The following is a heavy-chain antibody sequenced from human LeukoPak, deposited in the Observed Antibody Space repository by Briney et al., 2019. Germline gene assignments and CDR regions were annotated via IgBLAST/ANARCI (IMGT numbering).Heavy chain of an antibody. CDR1: GFTFSSYG. CDR2: IRYDGSNK. CDR3: ATAPLGGSGSSSSSTDY. Sequence: GGSLRLSCAASGFTFSSYGMHWVRQAPGKGLEWVAFIRYDGSNKYYADSVKGRFTISRDNSKNTLYLHVNSLRPEDTAVYYCATAPLGGSGSSSSSTDYWGQGTLVTVSS. D-gene: IGHD3-10*01. V-gene: IGHV3-30*02. J-gene: IGHJ4*02.